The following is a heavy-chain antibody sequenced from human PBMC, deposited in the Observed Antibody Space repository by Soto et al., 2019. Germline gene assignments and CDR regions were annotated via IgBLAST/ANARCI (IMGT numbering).Heavy chain of an antibody. D-gene: IGHD1-26*01. Sequence: PSETLSLTCTVSGGSISSYYWSWIRQPPGKGLEWIGYIYYSGSTYYTPALKSRVTLSVDTSKNQFSLNLNSVTAADTAVYYCARGGIPPSGYGIAYAMDVWGQGTTVTVSS. CDR3: ARGGIPPSGYGIAYAMDV. CDR2: IYYSGST. V-gene: IGHV4-59*08. J-gene: IGHJ6*02. CDR1: GGSISSYY.